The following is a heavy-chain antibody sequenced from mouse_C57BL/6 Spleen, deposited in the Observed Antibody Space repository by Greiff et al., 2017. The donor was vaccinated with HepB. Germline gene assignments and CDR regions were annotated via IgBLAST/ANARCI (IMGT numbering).Heavy chain of an antibody. Sequence: EVQLQQSGPELVKPGASVKIPCKASGYTFTDYNMDWVKQSHGKSLEWIGDINPNNGGTIYNQKFKGKATLTVDKSSSTAYMELRSLTSEDTAVYYCARISYYGNYYPFDYWGQGTTLTVSS. V-gene: IGHV1-18*01. CDR2: INPNNGGT. D-gene: IGHD2-10*01. J-gene: IGHJ2*01. CDR3: ARISYYGNYYPFDY. CDR1: GYTFTDYN.